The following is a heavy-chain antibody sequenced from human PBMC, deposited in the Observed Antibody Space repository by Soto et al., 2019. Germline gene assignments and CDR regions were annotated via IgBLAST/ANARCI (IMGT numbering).Heavy chain of an antibody. J-gene: IGHJ4*02. CDR2: IGPSGNEN. D-gene: IGHD4-17*01. V-gene: IGHV3-7*01. CDR1: GFRFSGSW. Sequence: EVQLVESGGGLLQPGGSLRLTCEASGFRFSGSWMAWVRQVPGKGLEWVAKIGPSGNENNYVDSVKGRFTISRDNAKNSVYLQMNSLRAEDSAVYYCARDLRYSQFDYWGQGTLVTVSS. CDR3: ARDLRYSQFDY.